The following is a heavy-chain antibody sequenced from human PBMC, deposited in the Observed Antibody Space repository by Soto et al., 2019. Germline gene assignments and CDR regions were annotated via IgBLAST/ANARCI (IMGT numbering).Heavy chain of an antibody. CDR3: ASRDYYGSGGDNWFDP. V-gene: IGHV1-2*02. D-gene: IGHD3-10*01. CDR1: GHTFTGHH. Sequence: QVQMVQSGAEVKKPGASVKVSCKASGHTFTGHHMHWVRQAPGQGLEWMGLIDLDIGDTKYAQKFQGRVTITADESTSTAYMELSSLRSEDTAVYYCASRDYYGSGGDNWFDPWGQGTLVTVSS. CDR2: IDLDIGDT. J-gene: IGHJ5*02.